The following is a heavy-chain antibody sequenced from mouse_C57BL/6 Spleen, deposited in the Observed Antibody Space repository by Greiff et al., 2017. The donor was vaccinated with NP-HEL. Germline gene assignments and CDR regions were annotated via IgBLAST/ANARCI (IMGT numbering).Heavy chain of an antibody. Sequence: EVQGVESGEGLVKPGGSLKLSCAASGFTFSSYAMSWVRQTPEKRLEWVAYISSGGDYIYYADTVKGRFTISRDNARNTLYLQMSSLKSEDTAMYYCTREDYYGSAMDYWGQGTSVTVSS. J-gene: IGHJ4*01. D-gene: IGHD1-1*01. CDR1: GFTFSSYA. V-gene: IGHV5-9-1*02. CDR3: TREDYYGSAMDY. CDR2: ISSGGDYI.